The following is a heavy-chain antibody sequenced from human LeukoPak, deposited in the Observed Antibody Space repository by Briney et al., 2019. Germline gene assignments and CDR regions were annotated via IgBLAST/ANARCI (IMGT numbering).Heavy chain of an antibody. J-gene: IGHJ6*03. V-gene: IGHV4-30-4*07. CDR1: GGSISSGGYS. D-gene: IGHD3-10*01. CDR2: IHDSGST. Sequence: SETLSLTCAVSGGSISSGGYSWSWIRQTPGKGLEWIAYIHDSGSTYYNPSLKSRVSISIDTSKNQFSLKLSSVTAADTAVYYCARGRAPRFTMVRGSRYYYYMDVWGKGTTITVSS. CDR3: ARGRAPRFTMVRGSRYYYYMDV.